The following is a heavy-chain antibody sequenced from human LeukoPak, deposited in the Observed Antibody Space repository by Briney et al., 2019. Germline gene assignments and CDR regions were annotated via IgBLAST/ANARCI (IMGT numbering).Heavy chain of an antibody. CDR2: MNPNSGNT. D-gene: IGHD1-26*01. CDR1: AYTFTSYE. CDR3: ARASERSGSYEPRGFGY. Sequence: ASVKVSCKASAYTFTSYEINWVRQATGQGLEWMGWMNPNSGNTGYAQKFQGRVTITRDTSISTAYMELSSLTSEDTAVYFCARASERSGSYEPRGFGYWGQGTLVTVSS. J-gene: IGHJ4*02. V-gene: IGHV1-8*03.